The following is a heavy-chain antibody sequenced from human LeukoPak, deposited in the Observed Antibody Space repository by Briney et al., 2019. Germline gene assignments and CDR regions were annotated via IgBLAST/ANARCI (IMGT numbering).Heavy chain of an antibody. CDR2: MNPNSGNT. J-gene: IGHJ6*03. Sequence: GASVKVSCKASGYTFTSYDINWVRQATGQGLEWMGWMNPNSGNTGYAQKFQGRVTMTRNTSISTAYMELSSLRSEDTAVYYCARDLRLIFGVSYYYYYYMDVWGKGTTVTVSS. CDR3: ARDLRLIFGVSYYYYYYMDV. V-gene: IGHV1-8*01. D-gene: IGHD3-3*01. CDR1: GYTFTSYD.